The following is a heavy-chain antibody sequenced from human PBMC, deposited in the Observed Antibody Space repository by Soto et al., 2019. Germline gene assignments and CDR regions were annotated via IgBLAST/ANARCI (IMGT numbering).Heavy chain of an antibody. CDR2: ICYSGST. V-gene: IGHV4-31*03. CDR1: GGSISSGGYY. CDR3: ARDPGRYYYMDV. J-gene: IGHJ6*03. Sequence: QVQLQESGPGLVKPSQTLSLTCTVSGGSISSGGYYWSWIRQHPGKGLEWSGYICYSGSTYYNPSLKSRVTIPVDTSKNQFSLKLSSVTAADTAVYHCARDPGRYYYMDVWGKGTTVTVSS.